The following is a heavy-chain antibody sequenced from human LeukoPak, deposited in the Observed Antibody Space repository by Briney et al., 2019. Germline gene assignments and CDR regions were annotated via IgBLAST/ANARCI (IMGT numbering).Heavy chain of an antibody. CDR3: AKHGSGSHYEGAYYFDY. CDR1: GFTFSSYG. J-gene: IGHJ4*02. V-gene: IGHV3-33*06. D-gene: IGHD3-10*01. Sequence: PGGSLRLSCAASGFTFSSYGMHWVRQAPGKGLEWVAVIWYDGSNKYYADSVKGRFTISRDNSKNTLYLQMNSLRAEDTAVYYCAKHGSGSHYEGAYYFDYWGQGTLVTVSS. CDR2: IWYDGSNK.